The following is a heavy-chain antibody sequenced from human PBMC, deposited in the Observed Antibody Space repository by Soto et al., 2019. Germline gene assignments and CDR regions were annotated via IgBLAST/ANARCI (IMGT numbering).Heavy chain of an antibody. V-gene: IGHV1-69*01. CDR2: IIPIFGTA. Sequence: QVQLVQSGAEVKKPGSSVKVSCKASGGTFSSYAISWVRQSPGQGLEWMGGIIPIFGTANYAQKFQGRVTMTADESTSTAYMELSSVRAEDTAVYYCARVGDTASSYYYYGMDVWGQGTTVTVSS. J-gene: IGHJ6*02. CDR3: ARVGDTASSYYYYGMDV. D-gene: IGHD5-18*01. CDR1: GGTFSSYA.